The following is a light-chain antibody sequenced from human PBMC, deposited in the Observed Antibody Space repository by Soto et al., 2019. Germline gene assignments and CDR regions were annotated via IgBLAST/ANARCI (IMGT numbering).Light chain of an antibody. V-gene: IGKV3-15*01. CDR2: GAS. CDR1: QSVSSN. Sequence: EMVMTQSAAALSVSPGERGTLSCRASQSVSSNLAWYQQKPGQAPRLLMYGASTRAAGFPDRFSGSGSGTDFTLTISSLQAEDVAVYYCQQYYSTPRTFGQGTKVDIK. CDR3: QQYYSTPRT. J-gene: IGKJ1*01.